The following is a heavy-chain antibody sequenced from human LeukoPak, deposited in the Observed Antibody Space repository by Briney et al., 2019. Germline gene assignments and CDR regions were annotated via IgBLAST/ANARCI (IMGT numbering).Heavy chain of an antibody. D-gene: IGHD5-18*01. CDR3: ARGTDSGYSYGYYYYYYMGV. V-gene: IGHV3-53*01. J-gene: IGHJ6*03. CDR2: IYSGGST. CDR1: GFTVSSNY. Sequence: GGSLRLSCAASGFTVSSNYMSWVRQAPGKGLEWVSVIYSGGSTYYADSVKGRFTISRDNSKNTLYLQMNSLRAEDTAVYYCARGTDSGYSYGYYYYYYMGVWGKGTTVTVSS.